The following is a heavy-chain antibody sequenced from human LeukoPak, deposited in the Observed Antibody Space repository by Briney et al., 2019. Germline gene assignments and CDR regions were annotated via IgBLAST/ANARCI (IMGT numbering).Heavy chain of an antibody. CDR2: ISHDGSNT. V-gene: IGHV3-30-3*01. Sequence: GGSLRLSCAASGFTFRSYAMHWVRQAPGKGLEWVAVISHDGSNTYYTDSVKGRFTISRGDSKNTLYLQMNSLRGGDTAVYYCARPYCSSSSCNPYYYWFMDVWGKGTTVTVSS. CDR1: GFTFRSYA. J-gene: IGHJ6*03. D-gene: IGHD2-2*01. CDR3: ARPYCSSSSCNPYYYWFMDV.